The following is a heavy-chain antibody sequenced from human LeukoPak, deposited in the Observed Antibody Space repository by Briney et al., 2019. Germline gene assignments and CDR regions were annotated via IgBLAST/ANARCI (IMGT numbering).Heavy chain of an antibody. D-gene: IGHD4-17*01. J-gene: IGHJ4*02. Sequence: GGSLRLSCAASGFTFSTYSVNWVRQAPGKGLEWVSYVSSNSRTIYYADSVKGRFTISRDNAKNSLYLQMNSLRDEDTAVYYCARDPTVTRYYFDYWGREPWSPSPQ. V-gene: IGHV3-48*02. CDR2: VSSNSRTI. CDR3: ARDPTVTRYYFDY. CDR1: GFTFSTYS.